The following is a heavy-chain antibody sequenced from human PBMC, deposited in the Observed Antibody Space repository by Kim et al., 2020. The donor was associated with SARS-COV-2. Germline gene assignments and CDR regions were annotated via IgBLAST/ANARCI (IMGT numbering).Heavy chain of an antibody. Sequence: GGSLRLSCAASGFTFSSYGMHWVRQAPGKGLEWVAVISYDGSNKYYADSVKGRFTISRDNSKNTLYLQMNSLRAEDTAVYYCASYYYDSSGYYGAIWGQG. CDR3: ASYYYDSSGYYGAI. CDR2: ISYDGSNK. V-gene: IGHV3-30*03. CDR1: GFTFSSYG. J-gene: IGHJ1*01. D-gene: IGHD3-22*01.